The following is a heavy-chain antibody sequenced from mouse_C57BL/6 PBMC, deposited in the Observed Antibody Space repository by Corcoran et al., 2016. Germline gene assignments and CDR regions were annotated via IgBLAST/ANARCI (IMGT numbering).Heavy chain of an antibody. J-gene: IGHJ3*01. CDR3: ATYYYGSSLAWFAY. V-gene: IGHV1-26*01. Sequence: EVQLQQSGPELVKPGASVKISCKASGYTFTDYYMNWVKQSHGKSLEWIGDINPNNGGTSYNQKFKGKATLTVDKSSSTAYMELRSLTSEDSAVYYCATYYYGSSLAWFAYWGQGTLVTVSA. CDR2: INPNNGGT. D-gene: IGHD1-1*01. CDR1: GYTFTDYY.